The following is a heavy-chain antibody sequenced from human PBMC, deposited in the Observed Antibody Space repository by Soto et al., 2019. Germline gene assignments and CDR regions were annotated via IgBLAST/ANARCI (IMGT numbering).Heavy chain of an antibody. V-gene: IGHV4-31*03. CDR2: IYYSGST. D-gene: IGHD2-8*01. J-gene: IGHJ6*02. CDR1: GGSISSGGYY. Sequence: PSETLSLTCTVSGGSISSGGYYWSWIRQHPGKGLEWIGYIYYSGSTYYNPSLKSRVTISVDTSKNQFSLKLSSVTAADTAVYYCARDRVYAEAYYYYYGMDVWGQGTTVTSP. CDR3: ARDRVYAEAYYYYYGMDV.